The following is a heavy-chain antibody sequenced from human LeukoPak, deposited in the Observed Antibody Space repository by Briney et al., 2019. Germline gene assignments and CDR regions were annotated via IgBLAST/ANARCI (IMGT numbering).Heavy chain of an antibody. J-gene: IGHJ4*02. CDR2: IYYNGRT. CDR1: GGSTSSTNYY. V-gene: IGHV4-39*07. D-gene: IGHD6-19*01. Sequence: SETLSLTCSVSGGSTSSTNYYWGWIRQPPGKGLECIGSIYYNGRTYYNPSLKSRVTISVDTSKNQFFLKLSSVTAADTAVYYCARILYSSNIDYWGQGSLVTVSS. CDR3: ARILYSSNIDY.